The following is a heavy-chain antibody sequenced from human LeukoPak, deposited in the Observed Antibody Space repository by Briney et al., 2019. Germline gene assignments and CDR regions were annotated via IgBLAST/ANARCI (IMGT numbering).Heavy chain of an antibody. CDR3: AYSANILPDY. CDR1: GFTFCNSS. J-gene: IGHJ4*02. D-gene: IGHD4-11*01. V-gene: IGHV3-21*01. CDR2: ISRSSTYI. Sequence: GGSLTLSCAASGFTFCNSSMTWVRQAQGKGLEWVSSISRSSTYIYYADLGKGRFTISRDNAKNSLYLQMGSLRAGDTAIYYCAYSANILPDYWGQGTLVTVSS.